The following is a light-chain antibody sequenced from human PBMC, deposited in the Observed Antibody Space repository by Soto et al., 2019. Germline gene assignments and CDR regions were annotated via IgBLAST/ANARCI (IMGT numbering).Light chain of an antibody. J-gene: IGKJ3*01. V-gene: IGKV1-5*01. CDR3: QQYNSYPFT. CDR1: QRISSW. CDR2: DAS. Sequence: DIPMTQSPSTLSASVGDRVTITCRASQRISSWLAWYQQKPGKAPKLLIYDASSLESGVPSRFSGSGSGTEFTLTISSLQPDDFATYYCQQYNSYPFTFGPGTKVDIK.